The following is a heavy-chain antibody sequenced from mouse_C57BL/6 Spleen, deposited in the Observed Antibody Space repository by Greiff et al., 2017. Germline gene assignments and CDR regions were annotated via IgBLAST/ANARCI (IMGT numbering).Heavy chain of an antibody. CDR1: GYTFTTYP. J-gene: IGHJ2*01. V-gene: IGHV1-47*01. D-gene: IGHD2-3*01. CDR2: FHPYNDDT. Sequence: QVQLQQSGAELVKPGASVKMSCKASGYTFTTYPIEWMKQNHGKSLEWIGNFHPYNDDTKYNAKFKGKATLTVEQSSSTVYLELSRLTSDDSAVYYCARGDGYYAPFDYWGQGTTLTVSS. CDR3: ARGDGYYAPFDY.